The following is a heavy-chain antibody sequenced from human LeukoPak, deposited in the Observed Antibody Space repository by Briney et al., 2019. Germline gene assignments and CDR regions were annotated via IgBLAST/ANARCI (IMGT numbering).Heavy chain of an antibody. CDR1: GGSFSGHY. J-gene: IGHJ6*02. V-gene: IGHV4-34*01. Sequence: SETLSLTCAVYGGSFSGHYWSWIRQPPGKGLEWIGEINHSGSTNYNPSLKSRVTISVDTSKNQFSLKLSSVTAADTAVYYCARAHYYDSSGYYSYYYYYGMDVWGQGTTVTVSS. D-gene: IGHD3-22*01. CDR2: INHSGST. CDR3: ARAHYYDSSGYYSYYYYYGMDV.